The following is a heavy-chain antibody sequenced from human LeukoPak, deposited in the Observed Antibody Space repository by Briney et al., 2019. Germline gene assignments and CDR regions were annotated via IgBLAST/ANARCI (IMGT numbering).Heavy chain of an antibody. CDR1: GFTFSSYA. CDR2: ISGSGGST. CDR3: ARALYYDILTGYNDFDY. J-gene: IGHJ4*02. Sequence: PGGSLRLSCAASGFTFSSYAMSWVRQAPGKGLEWVSAISGSGGSTYYADSVKGRSTISRDNSKNTLYLRMNSLRAEDTAVYYCARALYYDILTGYNDFDYWGQGTLVTVSS. V-gene: IGHV3-23*01. D-gene: IGHD3-9*01.